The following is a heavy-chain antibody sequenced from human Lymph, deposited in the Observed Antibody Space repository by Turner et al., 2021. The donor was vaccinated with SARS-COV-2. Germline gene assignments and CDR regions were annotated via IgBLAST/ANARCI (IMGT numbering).Heavy chain of an antibody. D-gene: IGHD5-18*01. Sequence: EVQLVESGGDLVQPGGSLRLSCAASGITVSRNYMSWVRQAPGKGLEWVSVIYSGGSSYYADSVKGRFTISRHNSKNTLYLQMNSLRAEDTAVYYCARDLDTAGGMDVWGQGTTFTFSS. CDR1: GITVSRNY. CDR2: IYSGGSS. J-gene: IGHJ6*02. CDR3: ARDLDTAGGMDV. V-gene: IGHV3-53*04.